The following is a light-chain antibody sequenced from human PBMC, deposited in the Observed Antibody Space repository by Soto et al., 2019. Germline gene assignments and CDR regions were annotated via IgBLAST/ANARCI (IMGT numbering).Light chain of an antibody. Sequence: EIVMTQSPSTLSVSPGERATLSCRASQSVSNNLAWYQQKPGQAPRLLIYGASTRATGIPARFSGSGSGTEFTLTITSLQSEDFAVFYCQQYNTRQSTFGQGTKVEIK. CDR1: QSVSNN. J-gene: IGKJ1*01. CDR3: QQYNTRQST. V-gene: IGKV3-15*01. CDR2: GAS.